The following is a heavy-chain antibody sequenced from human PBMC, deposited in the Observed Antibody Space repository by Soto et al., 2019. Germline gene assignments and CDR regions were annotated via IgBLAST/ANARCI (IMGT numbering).Heavy chain of an antibody. D-gene: IGHD6-25*01. Sequence: SGGSLRLSCAASGFTFRRHWMHWVRQTPGKGPVWVSRINDDGSSTKYADSVKGRFTIARDNAKNTVFLQMSSLRAEDTAVYYCAREVIAATGTIRWFDPWGQGTLVTVSS. J-gene: IGHJ5*02. CDR3: AREVIAATGTIRWFDP. CDR1: GFTFRRHW. V-gene: IGHV3-74*03. CDR2: INDDGSST.